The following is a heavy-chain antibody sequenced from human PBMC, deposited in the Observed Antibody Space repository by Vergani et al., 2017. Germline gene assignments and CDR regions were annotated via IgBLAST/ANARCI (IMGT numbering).Heavy chain of an antibody. D-gene: IGHD3-16*01. CDR2: VFHRGSA. Sequence: QVQLQESGPGLVKPSETLSLTCSVSGYSISRGYYWGWIRQPPGKGLEWIATVFHRGSAYYNPSLRRRVTISVETSKNQVSLKLTTLTAADTAVYYCARQFWVSQGVGAFETWGRGTEVSVSS. CDR3: ARQFWVSQGVGAFET. CDR1: GYSISRGYY. V-gene: IGHV4-38-2*02. J-gene: IGHJ3*02.